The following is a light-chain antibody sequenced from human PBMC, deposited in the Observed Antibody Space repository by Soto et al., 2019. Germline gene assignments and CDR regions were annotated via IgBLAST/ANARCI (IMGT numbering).Light chain of an antibody. J-gene: IGKJ5*01. CDR2: DVS. CDR3: QQYNNWPFS. CDR1: QGVTTN. V-gene: IGKV3-15*01. Sequence: EIVITQSPCTLSVSPGERATLSCRAGQGVTTNFAWYQQKSGRSPRLLIYDVSIRATGVPARFSGTGSETDFTLTISGLQSEDSAVYFCQQYNNWPFSFGQGTRLEIK.